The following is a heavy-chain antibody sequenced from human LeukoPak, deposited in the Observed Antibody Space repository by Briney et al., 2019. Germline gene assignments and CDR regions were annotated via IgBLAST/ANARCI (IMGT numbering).Heavy chain of an antibody. CDR3: AKGCSSTSCAKEFDL. J-gene: IGHJ5*02. CDR2: SSYDGGHI. Sequence: GRSLRLSCAGSGFNFDNYGIHWVRQAPGRGLEGVAGSSYDGGHIYYGDSVKGRFIISGDKSKSTVYMEMSRLRAEDTAVYYCAKGCSSTSCAKEFDLWGQGTLVTVSS. CDR1: GFNFDNYG. D-gene: IGHD2-2*01. V-gene: IGHV3-30*18.